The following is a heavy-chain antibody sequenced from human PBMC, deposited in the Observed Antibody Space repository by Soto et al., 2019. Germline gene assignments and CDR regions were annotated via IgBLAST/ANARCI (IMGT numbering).Heavy chain of an antibody. CDR1: GGSINNYY. Sequence: PSETLSLTCIVSGGSINNYYWSWIRQPPGKGLEWIGYIYFSGITNYNPSLQSRVTMSVDTSKNQFSLKLTSVSAADTAIYYCAREYCSTTSCYYFDYWGQGTLVTVSS. CDR2: IYFSGIT. V-gene: IGHV4-59*12. D-gene: IGHD2-2*01. J-gene: IGHJ4*02. CDR3: AREYCSTTSCYYFDY.